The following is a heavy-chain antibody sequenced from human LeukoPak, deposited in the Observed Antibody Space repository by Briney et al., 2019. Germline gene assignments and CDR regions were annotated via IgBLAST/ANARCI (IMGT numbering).Heavy chain of an antibody. CDR2: ISSSSSTI. D-gene: IGHD5-18*01. Sequence: GGSLRLSCAASGFTFSSYSMNWVRQAPGKGLEWVSYISSSSSTIYYADSVKGRFTISRDNAKNSLYLQMNSLRAEDTAVYYCVKDSPPYSYGPGGYWGQGTLVTVSS. V-gene: IGHV3-48*01. CDR3: VKDSPPYSYGPGGY. CDR1: GFTFSSYS. J-gene: IGHJ4*02.